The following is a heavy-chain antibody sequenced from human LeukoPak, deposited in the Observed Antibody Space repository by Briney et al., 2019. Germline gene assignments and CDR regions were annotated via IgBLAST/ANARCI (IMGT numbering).Heavy chain of an antibody. CDR3: AKNPPLGIGFSFDY. J-gene: IGHJ4*02. Sequence: SETLSLTCTVSGGSISNRSHFWGWIRQTPGKGLEWFGNIHYSGYTYYNPSLKSRVTISVDTSKNQFSLRLNSVTAADTAVYYCAKNPPLGIGFSFDYWGQGTLVTVSS. D-gene: IGHD7-27*01. CDR2: IHYSGYT. CDR1: GGSISNRSHF. V-gene: IGHV4-39*07.